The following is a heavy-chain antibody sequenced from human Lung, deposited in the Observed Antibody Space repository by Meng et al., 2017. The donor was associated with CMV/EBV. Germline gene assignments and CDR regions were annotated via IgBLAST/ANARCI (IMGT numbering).Heavy chain of an antibody. CDR3: AKNGPGQFPIFDH. J-gene: IGHJ4*02. Sequence: ASGYIFPTYATHWVRQAPGQRLEWLGWINAGNGNTKYSEKFRGRVTISRDTSASTAYMELSGLRSEDTAIYYCAKNGPGQFPIFDHWGQGTLVTVSS. CDR1: GYIFPTYA. CDR2: INAGNGNT. V-gene: IGHV1-3*01. D-gene: IGHD3-9*01.